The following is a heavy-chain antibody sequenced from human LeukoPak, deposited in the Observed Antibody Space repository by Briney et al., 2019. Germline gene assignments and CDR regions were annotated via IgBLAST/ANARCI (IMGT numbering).Heavy chain of an antibody. CDR3: ARDGYSSSSRRGYYYYGMDV. CDR1: GGSISSYY. J-gene: IGHJ6*02. Sequence: KSSETLSLTCTVSGGSISSYYWSWIRQPPGKGLEWIGYIYYSGSTNYNPSLKSRVTMSVDTSKNQFSLKLSSVTAADTAVYYCARDGYSSSSRRGYYYYGMDVWGQGTTVTVSS. D-gene: IGHD6-6*01. CDR2: IYYSGST. V-gene: IGHV4-59*12.